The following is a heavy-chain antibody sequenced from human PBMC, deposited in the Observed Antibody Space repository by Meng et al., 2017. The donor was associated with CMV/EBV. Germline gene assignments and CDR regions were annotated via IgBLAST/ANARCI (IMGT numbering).Heavy chain of an antibody. CDR2: IYYSGST. Sequence: SETLSLTCTVSGGSISSYYWSWIRQPPGKGLEWIGYIYYSGSTNYNPSLKSRVTISVDMSKNQFSLKLSSVTAADTAVYYCARDKVSYGDYGYYYGMDVWGQGTTVTVSS. CDR1: GGSISSYY. J-gene: IGHJ6*02. D-gene: IGHD4-17*01. CDR3: ARDKVSYGDYGYYYGMDV. V-gene: IGHV4-59*01.